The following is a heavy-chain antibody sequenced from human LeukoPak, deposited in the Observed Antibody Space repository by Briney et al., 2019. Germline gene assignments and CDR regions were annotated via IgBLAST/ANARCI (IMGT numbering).Heavy chain of an antibody. CDR2: IHHSGST. CDR3: ARAFGVVIYFDY. CDR1: GYSINSGSY. Sequence: SETLSLTCSVSGYSINSGSYWGWIRQPPGKGLEWIASIHHSGSTYYNPSLKSRVTIPVDTSKNQLSLKLTSVTAADTAVYYCARAFGVVIYFDYWGQGTLVTVSS. V-gene: IGHV4-38-2*02. J-gene: IGHJ4*02. D-gene: IGHD3-3*01.